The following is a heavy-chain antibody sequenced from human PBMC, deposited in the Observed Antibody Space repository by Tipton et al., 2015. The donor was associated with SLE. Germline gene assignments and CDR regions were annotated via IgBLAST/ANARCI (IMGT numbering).Heavy chain of an antibody. Sequence: TLSLTCAVYGGSFSSYYWSWVRQSPGKGLQWIADINHRRIINYNPSLKSRVTLSLDTSRNQFSLNLNSVTAADTAVYYCVRHRYTYGYEDYWGQGTLVTVSS. D-gene: IGHD5-18*01. CDR3: VRHRYTYGYEDY. V-gene: IGHV4-34*01. CDR1: GGSFSSYY. CDR2: INHRRII. J-gene: IGHJ4*02.